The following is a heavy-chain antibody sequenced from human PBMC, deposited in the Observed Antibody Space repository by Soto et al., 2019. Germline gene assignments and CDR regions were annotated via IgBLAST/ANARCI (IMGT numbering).Heavy chain of an antibody. CDR1: GGTFSSYA. CDR3: ASADEITLVRGSDYYYGMDV. CDR2: IIPIFGTA. Sequence: QVQLVQSGAEVKKPGSSVKVSCKASGGTFSSYAISWVRQAPGQGLEWMGGIIPIFGTANYAQKFQGRVTITADESTSTAYMELSSLRSEDTAVYYCASADEITLVRGSDYYYGMDVWGQGTTVTVSS. D-gene: IGHD3-10*01. V-gene: IGHV1-69*01. J-gene: IGHJ6*02.